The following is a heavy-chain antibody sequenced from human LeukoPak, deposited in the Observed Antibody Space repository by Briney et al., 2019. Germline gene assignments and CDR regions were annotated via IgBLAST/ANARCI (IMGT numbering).Heavy chain of an antibody. CDR3: ARNYDSSDYGYNWFDP. CDR2: IIPIFGTA. V-gene: IGHV1-69*05. Sequence: ASVKVSCKASGGTFSSYAISWVRQAPGQGLEWMGRIIPIFGTANYAQKFQGRVTITTDESTSTAYMELSSLRSEDTAVYYCARNYDSSDYGYNWFDPWGQGTLVTVSS. J-gene: IGHJ5*02. CDR1: GGTFSSYA. D-gene: IGHD3-22*01.